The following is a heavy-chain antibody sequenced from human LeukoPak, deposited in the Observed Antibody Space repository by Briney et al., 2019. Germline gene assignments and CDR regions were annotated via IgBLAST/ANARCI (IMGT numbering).Heavy chain of an antibody. V-gene: IGHV1-18*01. CDR1: GYTFTSYA. Sequence: VASVKVSCKASGYTFTSYAISWVRQAPGQGLEWMGWISGHNDDTNYAQRLQGRVTMTTDTSTSTAYMELRSLRSDDTAVYYCARGFYDSSGYSSPFDYWGQGTLVTVSS. D-gene: IGHD3-22*01. CDR2: ISGHNDDT. CDR3: ARGFYDSSGYSSPFDY. J-gene: IGHJ4*02.